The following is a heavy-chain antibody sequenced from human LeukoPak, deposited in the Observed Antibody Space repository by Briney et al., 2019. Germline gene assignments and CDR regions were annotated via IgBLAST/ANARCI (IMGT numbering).Heavy chain of an antibody. CDR1: GGTFSSYA. J-gene: IGHJ4*02. CDR3: ARGLRSTSSETDY. Sequence: ASVKVSCKASGGTFSSYAISWVRQAPGQGLEWMGGIIPIFGTANYAQKFQGRVTITADESTSTAYMELSSLRPEDTAVYYCARGLRSTSSETDYWGQGTLVTVSS. CDR2: IIPIFGTA. V-gene: IGHV1-69*13. D-gene: IGHD2-2*01.